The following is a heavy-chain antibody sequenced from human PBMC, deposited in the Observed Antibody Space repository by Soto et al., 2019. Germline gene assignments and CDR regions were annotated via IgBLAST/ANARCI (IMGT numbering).Heavy chain of an antibody. CDR1: GGSISSSSYY. CDR3: ASSIRDIVVVVAAETPLHAFDI. D-gene: IGHD2-15*01. V-gene: IGHV4-39*01. J-gene: IGHJ3*02. Sequence: SETLSLTCTVSGGSISSSSYYWGWIRQPPGKGLEWIGSIYYSGSTYYNPSLKSRVTISVDTSKNQFSLKLSSVTAADTAVYYCASSIRDIVVVVAAETPLHAFDIWGQGTMVTVSS. CDR2: IYYSGST.